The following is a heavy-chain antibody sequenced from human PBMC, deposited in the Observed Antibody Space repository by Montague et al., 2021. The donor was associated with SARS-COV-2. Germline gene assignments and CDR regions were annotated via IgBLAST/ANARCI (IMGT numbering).Heavy chain of an antibody. J-gene: IGHJ4*02. D-gene: IGHD5-18*01. CDR2: INRNGDTT. CDR1: GFTFDDYG. CDR3: SWGYNYGPFNL. V-gene: IGHV3-20*04. Sequence: SLRLSCAASGFTFDDYGMSWVRQAPGKGLEWVSGINRNGDTTDYGDSVKGRLIISRDNVKNSLSLQMNSLRAEDTALYYCSWGYNYGPFNLWGQGTLVTVTS.